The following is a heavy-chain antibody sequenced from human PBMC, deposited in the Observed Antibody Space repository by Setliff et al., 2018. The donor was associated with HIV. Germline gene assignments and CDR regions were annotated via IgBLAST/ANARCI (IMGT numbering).Heavy chain of an antibody. CDR2: IWYDGNNK. D-gene: IGHD3-10*01. J-gene: IGHJ3*02. V-gene: IGHV3-30*02. CDR1: GFSFSSYG. Sequence: QPGGSLRLSCAASGFSFSSYGMHWVRQAPGKGLEWVAGIWYDGNNKYYEDSVKGRFTTSRDNSKNTVHLQMNSLRVEDTAVYYCAKELGGSGIDAFDIWGQGTMVTVSS. CDR3: AKELGGSGIDAFDI.